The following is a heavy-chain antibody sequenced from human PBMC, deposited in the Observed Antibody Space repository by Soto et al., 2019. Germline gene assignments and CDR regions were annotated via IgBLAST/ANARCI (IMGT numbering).Heavy chain of an antibody. V-gene: IGHV2-5*02. CDR2: IYWDDDK. J-gene: IGHJ5*02. D-gene: IGHD2-15*01. Sequence: QITLKESGPTLVKPTQTLTLTCTFFGFSLSSSGVGVGWISQPPGKALEWLAVIYWDDDKRYSPSLESRLNITKDTSKSQVVRTMTSMDPGDTATYYCAHMSDGSSCHGCRCYSWLDPWVQGTLVTVSS. CDR3: AHMSDGSSCHGCRCYSWLDP. CDR1: GFSLSSSGVG.